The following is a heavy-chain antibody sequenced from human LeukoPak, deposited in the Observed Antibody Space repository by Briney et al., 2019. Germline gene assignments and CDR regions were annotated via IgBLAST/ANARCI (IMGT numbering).Heavy chain of an antibody. V-gene: IGHV4-34*01. CDR1: GGSFSTYY. J-gene: IGHJ4*02. Sequence: SETLSLTCAVSGGSFSTYYWSLIRQPPGKGLEWIGKINHSGSTKYNPSLKSRVTISIDTSKNQFSLKLNSVTAADTALYYCAREGTMAYSHIDYWGQGTLVTVSS. CDR2: INHSGST. CDR3: AREGTMAYSHIDY. D-gene: IGHD4/OR15-4a*01.